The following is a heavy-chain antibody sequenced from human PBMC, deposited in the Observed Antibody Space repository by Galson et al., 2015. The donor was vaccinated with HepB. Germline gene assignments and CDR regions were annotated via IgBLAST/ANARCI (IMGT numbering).Heavy chain of an antibody. D-gene: IGHD5-24*01. J-gene: IGHJ4*02. CDR3: AKDRTNTILPNYFDY. V-gene: IGHV3-23*01. CDR2: ISGSGGST. CDR1: GFTFTNYA. Sequence: SLRLSCAASGFTFTNYAMSWVRQAPGKGLEWVSAISGSGGSTYYADSVKGRFTISRDNSKNTLYLQMNSLRAEDTAVYDCAKDRTNTILPNYFDYWGQGTLVTVSS.